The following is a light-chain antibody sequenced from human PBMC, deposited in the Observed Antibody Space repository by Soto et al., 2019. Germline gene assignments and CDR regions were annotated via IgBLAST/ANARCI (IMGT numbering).Light chain of an antibody. V-gene: IGKV1-27*01. Sequence: DIQMTQSPSSLSASVGDRVTITCRASQGISNCVSWYQQKPGKGPTLLIYEASTLQSGLPSRFSGSVTGTAFTLTIRSLQPEDVATHCCQTYNSAPYAFGQGTKLEIK. CDR2: EAS. CDR1: QGISNC. CDR3: QTYNSAPYA. J-gene: IGKJ2*01.